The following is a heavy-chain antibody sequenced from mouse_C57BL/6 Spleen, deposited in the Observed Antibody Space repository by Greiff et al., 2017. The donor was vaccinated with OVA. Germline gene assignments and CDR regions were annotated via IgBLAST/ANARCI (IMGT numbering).Heavy chain of an antibody. V-gene: IGHV1-76*01. J-gene: IGHJ1*03. Sequence: QVQLKESGAELVRPGASVKLSCKASGYTFTDYYINWVKQRPGQGLEWIARIYPGSGNTYYNEKFKGKATLTAEKSSSTAYMQLSSLTSEDSAVYFCARGDGKGWYFDVWGTGTTVTVSS. CDR3: ARGDGKGWYFDV. CDR2: IYPGSGNT. CDR1: GYTFTDYY. D-gene: IGHD2-1*01.